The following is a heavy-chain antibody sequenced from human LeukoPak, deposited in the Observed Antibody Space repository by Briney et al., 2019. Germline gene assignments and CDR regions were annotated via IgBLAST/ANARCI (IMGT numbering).Heavy chain of an antibody. D-gene: IGHD3-22*01. J-gene: IGHJ4*02. CDR2: INSGGTTT. Sequence: PGGSLGLSCAACGFAFSTYTMNWARQAPGKGLEWVASINSGGTTTHYAFSVKGRFTISTDNAQNVLYLQMNGLRGDDAAVYYCLRGDSRDFWGQGTLVTVSS. V-gene: IGHV3-21*06. CDR3: LRGDSRDF. CDR1: GFAFSTYT.